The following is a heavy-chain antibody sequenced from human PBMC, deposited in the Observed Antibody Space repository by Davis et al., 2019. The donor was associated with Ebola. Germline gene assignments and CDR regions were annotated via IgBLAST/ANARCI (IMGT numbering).Heavy chain of an antibody. Sequence: SETLSLTCTVSGGSISSYYWSWIRQPPGKGLEWIAFIYSSGSTNYNPSLKSRVTISVDTSKNQFSLKLSSVTAADTAVYYCARHRESHYYYYDMDVWGQGTTVTVSS. V-gene: IGHV4-59*08. CDR1: GGSISSYY. CDR3: ARHRESHYYYYDMDV. J-gene: IGHJ6*02. CDR2: IYSSGST.